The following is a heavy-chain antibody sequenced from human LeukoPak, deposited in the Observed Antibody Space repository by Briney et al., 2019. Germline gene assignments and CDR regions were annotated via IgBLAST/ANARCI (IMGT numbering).Heavy chain of an antibody. V-gene: IGHV1-69*05. Sequence: SVTVSCKASGGTFSSYAISWVRQAPGQGREWMGGIIPIFGTANYAQKFQGRVTITTDESTSTAYMELSSLRSEDTAVYYCARERGRHGGLEGYFYYWGQGTLVTVSS. CDR2: IIPIFGTA. CDR1: GGTFSSYA. J-gene: IGHJ4*02. CDR3: ARERGRHGGLEGYFYY. D-gene: IGHD2-15*01.